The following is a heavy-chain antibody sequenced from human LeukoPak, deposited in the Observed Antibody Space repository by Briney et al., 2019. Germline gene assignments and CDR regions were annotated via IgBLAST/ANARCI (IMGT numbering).Heavy chain of an antibody. J-gene: IGHJ3*02. D-gene: IGHD3-22*01. V-gene: IGHV3-9*01. CDR1: GFTFYDYE. CDR3: AKARDSSGYLDAFDI. CDR2: ISWNSATT. Sequence: GGSLRLSCAASGFTFYDYEMHWVRHAQGKGLEWVSGISWNSATTGYADSVKGRFTISRDNAKNSLYLQMHSLRAEDTALYYCAKARDSSGYLDAFDIWGQGTMVTVSS.